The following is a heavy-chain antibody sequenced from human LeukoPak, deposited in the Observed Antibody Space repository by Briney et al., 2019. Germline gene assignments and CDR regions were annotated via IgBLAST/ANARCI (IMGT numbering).Heavy chain of an antibody. D-gene: IGHD3-22*01. V-gene: IGHV4-59*01. CDR3: SRVGDPSDYFFPFDY. Sequence: SETLCLTCTVSGVTITNSISGYYCSWIRLPPGKGLELIGYISYTGSTSSNPSLRGRVSISIDSRNNQFSLKLIPMNRVRAAVDYCSRVGDPSDYFFPFDYWGQGTLVTVSS. CDR2: ISYTGST. J-gene: IGHJ4*02. CDR1: GVTITNSISGYY.